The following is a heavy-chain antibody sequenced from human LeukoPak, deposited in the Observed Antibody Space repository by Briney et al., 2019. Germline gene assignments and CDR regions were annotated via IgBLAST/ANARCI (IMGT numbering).Heavy chain of an antibody. D-gene: IGHD5-18*01. V-gene: IGHV3-48*03. CDR1: GFTFSSYE. J-gene: IGHJ4*02. CDR2: ISSSGSTI. Sequence: GGSLRLSCAASGFTFSSYEMNWVRQAPGKGLEWLSYISSSGSTIYYADSVKGRFTLSRDNAKNSLYLQMNSLRAEDTAVYYCARDGLWAFDYWGQGTLVTVSS. CDR3: ARDGLWAFDY.